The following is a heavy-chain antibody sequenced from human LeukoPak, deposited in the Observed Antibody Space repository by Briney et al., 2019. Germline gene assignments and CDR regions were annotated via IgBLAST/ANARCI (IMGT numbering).Heavy chain of an antibody. J-gene: IGHJ4*02. Sequence: SETLSLTCTVSGGSISSYYWSWIRQPPGKGLEWIGYIYYSGSTNYNPSLKSRVTISVDTSKNQFSLKLSSVTAADTAVYYCARDTLLYCSSTSCHTFDYWGQRTLVTVSS. CDR3: ARDTLLYCSSTSCHTFDY. D-gene: IGHD2-2*01. V-gene: IGHV4-59*01. CDR1: GGSISSYY. CDR2: IYYSGST.